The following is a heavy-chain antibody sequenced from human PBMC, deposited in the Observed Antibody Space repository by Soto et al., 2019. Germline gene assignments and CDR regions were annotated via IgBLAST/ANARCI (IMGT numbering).Heavy chain of an antibody. CDR3: ARTISYDYVWGSYRTGAFDI. Sequence: PLGSLRLSCAASGFTFSSYSMNWVRQAPGKGLEWVSSISSSSSYIYYADSVKGRFTISRDNSKNTLYLQMNSLRAEDTAVYYCARTISYDYVWGSYRTGAFDIWGQGTMVTVSS. V-gene: IGHV3-21*01. D-gene: IGHD3-16*02. CDR2: ISSSSSYI. CDR1: GFTFSSYS. J-gene: IGHJ3*02.